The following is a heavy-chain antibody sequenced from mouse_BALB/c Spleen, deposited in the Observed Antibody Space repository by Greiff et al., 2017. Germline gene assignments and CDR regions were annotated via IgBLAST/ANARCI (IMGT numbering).Heavy chain of an antibody. V-gene: IGHV1-18*01. D-gene: IGHD1-1*01. Sequence: EVQLQQSGPELVKPGASVKIPCKASGYTFTDYNMDWVKQSHGKSLEWIGDINPNNGGTIYNQKFKGKATLTVDKSSSTAYMELRSLTSEDTAVYYCARPPHHYYGSSYRFAYWGQGTLVTVSA. J-gene: IGHJ3*01. CDR3: ARPPHHYYGSSYRFAY. CDR2: INPNNGGT. CDR1: GYTFTDYN.